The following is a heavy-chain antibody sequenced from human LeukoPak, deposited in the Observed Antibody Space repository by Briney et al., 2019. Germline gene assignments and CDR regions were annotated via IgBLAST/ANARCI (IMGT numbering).Heavy chain of an antibody. V-gene: IGHV4-39*01. CDR3: ARLPRTQWELSPIDY. J-gene: IGHJ4*02. D-gene: IGHD1-26*01. Sequence: SETLSLTCTVSGGSISSSSYYWGWIRQPPGKGLEWIGSIYYSGGTYYNPSLKSRVTISVDTSKNQFSLKLSSVTAADTAVYYCARLPRTQWELSPIDYWGQGTLVTVSS. CDR1: GGSISSSSYY. CDR2: IYYSGGT.